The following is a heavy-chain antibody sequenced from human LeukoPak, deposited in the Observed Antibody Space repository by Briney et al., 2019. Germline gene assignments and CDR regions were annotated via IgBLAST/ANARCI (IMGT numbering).Heavy chain of an antibody. CDR1: GHTFSTYG. Sequence: SGGSLRLSCAASGHTFSTYGMHWVRQAPGKGLEWVAVIWYDGTNKYYADSVKGRFTISRDNSKNTLYLQMNSLRAEDTAVYYCARSVAVAGAFTWYGMDVWGQGTTVTVSS. CDR2: IWYDGTNK. CDR3: ARSVAVAGAFTWYGMDV. J-gene: IGHJ6*02. V-gene: IGHV3-33*01. D-gene: IGHD6-19*01.